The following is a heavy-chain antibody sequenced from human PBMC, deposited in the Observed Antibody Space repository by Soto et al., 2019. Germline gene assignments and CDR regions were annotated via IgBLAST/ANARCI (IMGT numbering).Heavy chain of an antibody. CDR3: TRVGARSCSGATCPMAY. CDR1: ADSISNYN. V-gene: IGHV4-59*01. D-gene: IGHD2-15*01. J-gene: IGHJ4*02. CDR2: FSYRGST. Sequence: QVQLQESGPGLVKPSETLSLTCTVSADSISNYNWSWIRQPPGKGLEWIGSFSYRGSTNYNPSLKSRVTISVDTSKNQFSLNVSSVTAADTAVYYCTRVGARSCSGATCPMAYWGQGALVTVSS.